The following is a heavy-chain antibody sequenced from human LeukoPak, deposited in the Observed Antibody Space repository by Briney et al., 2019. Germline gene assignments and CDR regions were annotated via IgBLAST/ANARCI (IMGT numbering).Heavy chain of an antibody. J-gene: IGHJ4*02. V-gene: IGHV3-23*01. CDR1: GFTFTSYA. CDR2: ISSSGANT. D-gene: IGHD3-10*01. CDR3: ARTTYGSGSYKY. Sequence: GGSLRLSCAASGFTFTSYAMAWVRQAPGKGLDWVASISSSGANTYSADSVRGRFTISRDSSKNTLYLQMNSLRDEDTAVYYCARTTYGSGSYKYWGQGTLVTVSS.